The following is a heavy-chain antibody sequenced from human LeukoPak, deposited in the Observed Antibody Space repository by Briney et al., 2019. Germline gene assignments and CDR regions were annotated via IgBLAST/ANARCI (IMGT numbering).Heavy chain of an antibody. D-gene: IGHD3-10*01. CDR2: IYYSGST. Sequence: SETLSLTCTVSGGSISSYYWSWIRQPPGEGLEWIGYIYYSGSTNYNPSLKSRVTISVDTSKNQFSLKLSSVTAADTAVYYCARMRAVAMVRGVIWFDPWGQGTLVTVSS. V-gene: IGHV4-59*08. J-gene: IGHJ5*02. CDR3: ARMRAVAMVRGVIWFDP. CDR1: GGSISSYY.